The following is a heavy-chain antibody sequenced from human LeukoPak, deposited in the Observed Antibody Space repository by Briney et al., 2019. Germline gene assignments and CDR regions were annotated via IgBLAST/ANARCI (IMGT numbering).Heavy chain of an antibody. V-gene: IGHV3-43D*03. CDR3: AKDISVGTWITMVRGIDY. CDR2: IRWDGGST. D-gene: IGHD3-10*01. J-gene: IGHJ4*02. Sequence: PGGSLRLSCAASGFTFDDYAMHWVRQAPGKGLEWVSLIRWDGGSTYYADSVKGRFTISRDNSKNSLYLQMNSLRAEDTALYYCAKDISVGTWITMVRGIDYWGQGTLVTVSS. CDR1: GFTFDDYA.